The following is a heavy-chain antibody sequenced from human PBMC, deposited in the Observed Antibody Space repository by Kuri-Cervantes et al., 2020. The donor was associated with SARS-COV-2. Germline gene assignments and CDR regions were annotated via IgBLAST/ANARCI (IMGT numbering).Heavy chain of an antibody. D-gene: IGHD6-13*01. J-gene: IGHJ4*02. CDR3: ARPIVAAGFDY. Sequence: GSLRLSCTVSGGSISSSVYYWGWIRQPPGKGLEWIGSIYYSGPTYYNPSLKSRVTISVDTSKNQFSLNLSSVTAADTAVYYCARPIVAAGFDYWGQGTLVTVSS. CDR1: GGSISSSVYY. CDR2: IYYSGPT. V-gene: IGHV4-39*01.